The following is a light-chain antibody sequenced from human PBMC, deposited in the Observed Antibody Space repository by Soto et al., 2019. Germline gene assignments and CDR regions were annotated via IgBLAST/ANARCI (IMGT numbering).Light chain of an antibody. J-gene: IGKJ2*01. CDR3: QQYNNWPPMYT. Sequence: EIVMTQSPATLSVSPGERATLSCRASQSVSSNLAWYQQKPGQAPRLLIYGASTRATGIPARFSGSGSGTESTLTISILQSEDFAVYYCQQYNNWPPMYTFGQGTKQEIK. V-gene: IGKV3-15*01. CDR1: QSVSSN. CDR2: GAS.